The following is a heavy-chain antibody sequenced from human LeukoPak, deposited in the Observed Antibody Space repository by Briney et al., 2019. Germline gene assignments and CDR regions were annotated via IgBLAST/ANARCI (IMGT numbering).Heavy chain of an antibody. V-gene: IGHV4-59*01. CDR1: GASISSYY. D-gene: IGHD1-26*01. Sequence: SETLSLTCTVSGASISSYYWSWIRQPPGKGLEWIGYTYYSGSTNYNPSLKSRVTISLDTSKTQFSLKLSSVTAADTAVYYCATGYSTYYYYYAMDVWGKGTTVTVSS. J-gene: IGHJ6*04. CDR3: ATGYSTYYYYYAMDV. CDR2: TYYSGST.